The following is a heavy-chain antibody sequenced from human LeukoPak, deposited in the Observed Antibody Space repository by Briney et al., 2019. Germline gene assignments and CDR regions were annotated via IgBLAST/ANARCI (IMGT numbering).Heavy chain of an antibody. CDR2: ISSSSSYI. CDR1: GFTFSIYS. V-gene: IGHV3-21*01. Sequence: GGSLRLSCAASGFTFSIYSMNWVRQAPGKGLEWVSSISSSSSYIYYADSVKGRFTISRDNSKNTLYLQMNSLRAEDTAVYYCAKSRDGYKDWWGQGTLVTVSS. D-gene: IGHD5-24*01. J-gene: IGHJ4*02. CDR3: AKSRDGYKDW.